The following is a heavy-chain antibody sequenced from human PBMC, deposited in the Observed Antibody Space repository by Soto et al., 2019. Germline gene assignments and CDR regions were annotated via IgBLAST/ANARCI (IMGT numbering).Heavy chain of an antibody. CDR1: GGSISSGGYY. Sequence: SETLSLTCTVSGGSISSGGYYWSWIRQHPGKGLEWIGYIYYSGSTYYNPSLKSRVTISVDTSKNQFSLKLSSVTAADTAVYYCARAEYNWNDLGAFDIWGQGTTVTVSS. D-gene: IGHD1-20*01. V-gene: IGHV4-31*03. CDR2: IYYSGST. J-gene: IGHJ3*02. CDR3: ARAEYNWNDLGAFDI.